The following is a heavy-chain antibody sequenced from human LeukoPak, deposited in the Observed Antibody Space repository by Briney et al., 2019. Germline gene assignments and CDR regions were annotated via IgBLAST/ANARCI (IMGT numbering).Heavy chain of an antibody. CDR1: GFAFSGYA. CDR2: IGARGDVT. D-gene: IGHD1-26*01. CDR3: AKVHYTASFPGSFPGRNYFDS. Sequence: PGGSLRLSCTVSGFAFSGYAMSWVRQAPGKGPEWVSSIGARGDVTYSADSVKGRFTVSRDNSKRTLFLQMNSLRAEDTAVYYCAKVHYTASFPGSFPGRNYFDSWGQGSLVTLSP. V-gene: IGHV3-23*01. J-gene: IGHJ4*02.